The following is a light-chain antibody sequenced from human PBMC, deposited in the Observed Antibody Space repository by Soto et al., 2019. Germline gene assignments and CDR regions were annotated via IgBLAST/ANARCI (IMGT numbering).Light chain of an antibody. CDR1: QIISGSY. J-gene: IGKJ1*01. CDR3: QQYDTSPQT. CDR2: GAF. Sequence: EVVLTQSPGTLSFSAGQRATIYGRASQIISGSYLARYQPKPGQAPRVLIYGAFSRATGIPDRFRGSGSGTDFTLTISRLGPEDFAVYYCQQYDTSPQTFGLGTKVDNK. V-gene: IGKV3-20*01.